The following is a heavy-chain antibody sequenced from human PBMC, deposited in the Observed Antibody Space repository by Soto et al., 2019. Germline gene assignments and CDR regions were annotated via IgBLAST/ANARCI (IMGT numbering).Heavy chain of an antibody. D-gene: IGHD3-3*01. Sequence: QVQLVQSGAEVKKPGASVKVSCKASGYTFTSYGISWVRQAPGQGLEWMGWISAYNGNTNYAQKLQGRVTMTTDTSTSTAYMELRSLRSEDTAVYYCAGEINFRDYDFWSGTIYYYYGMDVWGQGTTVTVSS. CDR3: AGEINFRDYDFWSGTIYYYYGMDV. J-gene: IGHJ6*02. CDR1: GYTFTSYG. CDR2: ISAYNGNT. V-gene: IGHV1-18*04.